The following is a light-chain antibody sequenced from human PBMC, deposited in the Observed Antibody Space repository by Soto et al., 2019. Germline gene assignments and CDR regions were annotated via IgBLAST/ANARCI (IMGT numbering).Light chain of an antibody. Sequence: TQSPATLSVSPGERVTLSCRASQSVSYNLAWYQQKPGQAPRLLIYGPSTRATGIPARFSGSGSGTEFTLTSSSLQSEDFALYYCQQYNNWPRTFGQGTKVDIK. CDR2: GPS. CDR3: QQYNNWPRT. CDR1: QSVSYN. V-gene: IGKV3-15*01. J-gene: IGKJ1*01.